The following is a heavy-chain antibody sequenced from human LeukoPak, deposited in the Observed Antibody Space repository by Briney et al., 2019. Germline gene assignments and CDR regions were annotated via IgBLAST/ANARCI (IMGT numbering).Heavy chain of an antibody. D-gene: IGHD5-18*01. CDR2: ISGSGGST. Sequence: PGGSLRLSCAASGFTFSSYGMSWVRQAPGKGLEWVSAISGSGGSTYYADSVKGRFTISRDNSKNTLYLQMNSLRAEDTAVYYCAKGDGYPPDAFDIWGQGTMVTVSS. CDR1: GFTFSSYG. J-gene: IGHJ3*02. CDR3: AKGDGYPPDAFDI. V-gene: IGHV3-23*01.